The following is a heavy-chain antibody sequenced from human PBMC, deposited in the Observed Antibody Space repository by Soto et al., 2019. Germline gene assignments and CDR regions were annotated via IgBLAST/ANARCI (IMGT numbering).Heavy chain of an antibody. D-gene: IGHD6-19*01. J-gene: IGHJ6*02. CDR2: IYYSGST. CDR1: GGSISSSSYY. CDR3: ARHEGSGWYDYYYYGMDV. V-gene: IGHV4-39*01. Sequence: KTSETLSLTCTVSGGSISSSSYYWGWILHPPGKGLEWIGSIYYSGSTYYNPSLKSRVTISVDTSKNQFSLKLSSVTAADTAVYYCARHEGSGWYDYYYYGMDVWGQGTTVTVSS.